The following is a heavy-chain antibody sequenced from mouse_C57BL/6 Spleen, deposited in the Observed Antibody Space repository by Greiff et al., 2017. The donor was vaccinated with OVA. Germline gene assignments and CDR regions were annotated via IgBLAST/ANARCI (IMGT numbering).Heavy chain of an antibody. CDR1: GYTFTDYN. CDR3: ARLFDGYYEDYAMDY. CDR2: INPNNGGT. Sequence: EVKLMESGPELVKPGASVKMSCKASGYTFTDYNMHWVKQSHGKSLEWIGYINPNNGGTSYNQKFKGKATLTVNKSSSTDYMELRSLTSEDSAVYYCARLFDGYYEDYAMDYWGQGTSVTVSS. J-gene: IGHJ4*01. V-gene: IGHV1-22*01. D-gene: IGHD2-3*01.